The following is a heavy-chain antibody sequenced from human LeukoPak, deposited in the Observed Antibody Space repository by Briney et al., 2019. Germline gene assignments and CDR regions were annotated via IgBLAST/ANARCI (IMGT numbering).Heavy chain of an antibody. CDR1: GFTFSSYS. CDR3: ARTPPLEVCTSCFDY. Sequence: GGSLRLSCAASGFTFSSYSMNWVRQAPGKGLEWVSSISSSSSYIYYADSVKGRFTISRDNAKNSLYLQMNSLRAEDTAVYYCARTPPLEVCTSCFDYWGQGTLVTVSS. D-gene: IGHD2-2*01. V-gene: IGHV3-21*01. J-gene: IGHJ4*02. CDR2: ISSSSSYI.